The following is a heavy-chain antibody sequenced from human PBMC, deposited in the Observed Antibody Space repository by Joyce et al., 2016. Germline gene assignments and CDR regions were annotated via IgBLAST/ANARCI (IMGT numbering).Heavy chain of an antibody. CDR2: VDSDGRGT. J-gene: IGHJ4*02. CDR1: GFTFTNYW. V-gene: IGHV3-74*01. Sequence: EVQLVESGGGLVQPGGSLRLSCAASGFTFTNYWMHWVRQAPGKGRVGVARVDSDGRGTSYADSVKGRFTISRDNAKNMVYLQMNSLRAEDTAVYYCGSVFEYWGRGALVTV. CDR3: GSVFEY.